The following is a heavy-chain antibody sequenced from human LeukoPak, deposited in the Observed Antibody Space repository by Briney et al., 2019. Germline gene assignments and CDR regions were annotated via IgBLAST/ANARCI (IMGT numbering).Heavy chain of an antibody. CDR2: IGTAGDT. Sequence: GGSLRLSCAASGFTFSSYDMLWVRQATGKGLEWVSAIGTAGDTYYPGSVKGRFTISRENAKNSLYLQMNSLRAEDTAVYYCAAVSYYDSSGYYWGQGTLVTVSS. V-gene: IGHV3-13*01. CDR1: GFTFSSYD. J-gene: IGHJ4*02. D-gene: IGHD3-22*01. CDR3: AAVSYYDSSGYY.